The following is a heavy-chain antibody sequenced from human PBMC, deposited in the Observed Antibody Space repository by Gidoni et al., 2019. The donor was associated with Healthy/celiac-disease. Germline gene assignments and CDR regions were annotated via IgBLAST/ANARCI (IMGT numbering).Heavy chain of an antibody. CDR1: GLTFSSTA. D-gene: IGHD3-3*01. CDR3: AKGQSRGTIFGVAVYGMDV. V-gene: IGHV3-23*01. J-gene: IGHJ6*02. CDR2: IVGCGGST. Sequence: EVKLLASGAGLVQPGWSLRLSCAASGLTFSSTATSGVRQAHGKGLAGVLAIVGCGGSTYYADSVKGRFTISRDNSKNTLYLKMNSLRAEDTAVYYCAKGQSRGTIFGVAVYGMDVWGQGTTVTVSS.